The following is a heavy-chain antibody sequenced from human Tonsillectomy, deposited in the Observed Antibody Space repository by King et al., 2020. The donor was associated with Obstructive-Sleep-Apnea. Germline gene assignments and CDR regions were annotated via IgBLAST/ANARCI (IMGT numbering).Heavy chain of an antibody. CDR1: GYIFTGYY. J-gene: IGHJ4*02. CDR3: ARDSPPYDILPGYDY. CDR2: INPSSGGT. Sequence: QLVQSGAEVKKPGASVKVSCKASGYIFTGYYMHWVRQAPGQGLEWMGWINPSSGGTNYAQKFQGRVTMTRDTSISTAYMELSRLRSDDTAVFYCARDSPPYDILPGYDYWGQGTLVTVSS. V-gene: IGHV1-2*02. D-gene: IGHD3-9*01.